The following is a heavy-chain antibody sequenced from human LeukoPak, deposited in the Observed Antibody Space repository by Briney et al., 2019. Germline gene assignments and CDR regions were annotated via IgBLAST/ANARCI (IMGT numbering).Heavy chain of an antibody. V-gene: IGHV4-34*01. D-gene: IGHD2-8*02. CDR3: ARGGSTDWRFLGLMLFDI. Sequence: SETLSLTCAVYGGSFSGYYWSWIRQPPGKGLEWIGEINHSGSTNYNPSLKGRVTISVDTSKNQFSLKLSSVTAADTAVYYCARGGSTDWRFLGLMLFDIWGQGTMVTVSS. J-gene: IGHJ3*02. CDR1: GGSFSGYY. CDR2: INHSGST.